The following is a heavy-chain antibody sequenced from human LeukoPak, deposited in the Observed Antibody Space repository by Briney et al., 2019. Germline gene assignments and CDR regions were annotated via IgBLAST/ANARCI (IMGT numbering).Heavy chain of an antibody. CDR1: EYTFIGYY. J-gene: IGHJ4*02. CDR2: INPNSGGT. Sequence: GASVKVSCKASEYTFIGYYMHWVRQAPGQGLEWMGWINPNSGGTNYAQKFQGRVTMTRDTSISTAYMELSRLRSDDTAVYYCARLPVARRRYCSSTSCYMDYWGQGTLVTVSS. D-gene: IGHD2-2*02. V-gene: IGHV1-2*02. CDR3: ARLPVARRRYCSSTSCYMDY.